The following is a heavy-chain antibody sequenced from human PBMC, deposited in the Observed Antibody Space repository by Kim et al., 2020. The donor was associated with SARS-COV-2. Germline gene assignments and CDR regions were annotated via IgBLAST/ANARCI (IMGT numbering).Heavy chain of an antibody. CDR3: ARARMFDF. J-gene: IGHJ4*02. V-gene: IGHV1-3*01. CDR2: SGET. Sequence: SGETKYSPRFQGRLTITRDTTSTTAYMELSSLKSDDTAVYFCARARMFDFWGQATLVTVSS.